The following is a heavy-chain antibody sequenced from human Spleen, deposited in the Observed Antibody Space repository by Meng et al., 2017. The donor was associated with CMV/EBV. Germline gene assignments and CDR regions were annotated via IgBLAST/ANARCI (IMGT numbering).Heavy chain of an antibody. D-gene: IGHD3-16*01. CDR2: VSSSGGNT. J-gene: IGHJ4*02. Sequence: GGSLRLSCAASGFTFSAYSMNWVRQAPGKGLEWVSAVSSSGGNTHYVDSVKGRFTISRDNSKDTLYLEMNSLRAEDTAMYYCARMSRMLFDFWGRGTLVTVSS. CDR3: ARMSRMLFDF. CDR1: GFTFSAYS. V-gene: IGHV3-23*01.